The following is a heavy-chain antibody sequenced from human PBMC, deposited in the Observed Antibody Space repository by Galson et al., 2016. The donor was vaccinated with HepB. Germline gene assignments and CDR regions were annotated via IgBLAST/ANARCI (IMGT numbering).Heavy chain of an antibody. CDR3: ARAGSGGYMGPLDI. V-gene: IGHV4-4*02. CDR2: IYHSGRA. J-gene: IGHJ3*02. D-gene: IGHD1-26*01. Sequence: SETLSLTCGVSGGSISSPNWWPWVRQPPGKGLEWIGEIYHSGRANYSPSLKSRVTISLDKSKNQFSLRMKSVTAADTAVYYCARAGSGGYMGPLDIWGHGTMVIVSS. CDR1: GGSISSPNW.